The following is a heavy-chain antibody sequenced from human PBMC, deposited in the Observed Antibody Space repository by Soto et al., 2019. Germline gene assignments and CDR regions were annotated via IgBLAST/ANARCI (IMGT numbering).Heavy chain of an antibody. J-gene: IGHJ6*02. Sequence: ESGGGLVQPGGSLRLSCAGSALTASKNYMSWVRQPPGKGLEWVSVIYSGCTTYYADSVKDRFSISRDNSKSTLYLQMDNLRAGDTAVYYCARGGSGSDWDYYGMDVWGQGTTVTVSS. CDR2: IYSGCTT. CDR1: ALTASKNY. D-gene: IGHD3-10*01. CDR3: ARGGSGSDWDYYGMDV. V-gene: IGHV3-66*01.